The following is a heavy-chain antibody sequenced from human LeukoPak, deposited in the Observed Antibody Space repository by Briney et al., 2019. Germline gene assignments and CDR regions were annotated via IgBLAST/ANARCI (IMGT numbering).Heavy chain of an antibody. Sequence: GGSLRLSCAASGFTFSSYSMNWVRQAPGKGLEWVSAISGSGSSTYYADSVKGRFTISRDNSKNTLYLQMNSLRAEDTAVYYCARVVRRVPAARPGVAPRSHYYYMDVWGKGTTVTISS. V-gene: IGHV3-23*01. J-gene: IGHJ6*03. D-gene: IGHD2-2*01. CDR2: ISGSGSST. CDR3: ARVVRRVPAARPGVAPRSHYYYMDV. CDR1: GFTFSSYS.